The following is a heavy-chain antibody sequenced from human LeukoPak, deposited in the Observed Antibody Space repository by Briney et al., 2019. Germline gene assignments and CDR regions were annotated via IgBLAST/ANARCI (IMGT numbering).Heavy chain of an antibody. V-gene: IGHV4-59*01. CDR1: GGSISSYY. CDR2: IYYSGST. J-gene: IGHJ3*02. Sequence: PSETLSLTCTVSGGSISSYYWSWIRQPPGKGLEWIGYIYYSGSTNYNPSLKSRVTISVDTSKNQFSLKLSSVTAADTAVYYCARAPYYYGSSGYGAFDIWGQGTMVTVSS. D-gene: IGHD3-22*01. CDR3: ARAPYYYGSSGYGAFDI.